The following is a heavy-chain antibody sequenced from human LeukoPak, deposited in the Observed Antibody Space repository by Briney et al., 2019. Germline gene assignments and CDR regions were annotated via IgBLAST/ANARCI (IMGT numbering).Heavy chain of an antibody. D-gene: IGHD3-3*01. CDR2: INHSGST. Sequence: PSETLSLTCAVYGGSFSGYYWSWIRQPPGKGLEWIGEINHSGSTNYNPSLKSRVTMSVDTSKNQFSLKLSSVTAADTAVYYCARDLESLGAPRSWFDPWGQGTLVTVSS. CDR3: ARDLESLGAPRSWFDP. V-gene: IGHV4-34*01. CDR1: GGSFSGYY. J-gene: IGHJ5*02.